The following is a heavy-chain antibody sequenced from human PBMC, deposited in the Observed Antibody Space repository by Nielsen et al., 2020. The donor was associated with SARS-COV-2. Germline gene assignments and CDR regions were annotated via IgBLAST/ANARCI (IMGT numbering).Heavy chain of an antibody. Sequence: WIRQPPGKGLEWVSYISSSSSTIYYADSVKGRFTISRDNAKNSLYLQMNSLRAEDTAVYYCARARPYSSSWPYIPYYYYGMDVWGQGTTVTVSS. D-gene: IGHD6-13*01. V-gene: IGHV3-48*01. CDR3: ARARPYSSSWPYIPYYYYGMDV. CDR2: ISSSSSTI. J-gene: IGHJ6*02.